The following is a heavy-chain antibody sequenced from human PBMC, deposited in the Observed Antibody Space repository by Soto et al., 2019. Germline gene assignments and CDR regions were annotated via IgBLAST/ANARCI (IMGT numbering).Heavy chain of an antibody. CDR3: ARHGPWVDYDNSDYYYYCMDV. CDR1: GYTFDTFW. J-gene: IGHJ6*02. D-gene: IGHD3-22*01. CDR2: IYPGDSDT. Sequence: GESLKISCHGSGYTFDTFWIDWVRQMPGKGLEWMGIIYPGDSDTRYSPSFQGQVTISADKSISTAYLQWSSLKASDTAMYYCARHGPWVDYDNSDYYYYCMDVWGQGTTVTVSS. V-gene: IGHV5-51*01.